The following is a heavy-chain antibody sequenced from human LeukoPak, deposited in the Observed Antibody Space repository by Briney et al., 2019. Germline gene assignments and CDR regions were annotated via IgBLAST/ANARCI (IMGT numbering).Heavy chain of an antibody. CDR2: ISDSGGTT. J-gene: IGHJ4*02. Sequence: GGSLRLSCAASGFTFSSYSMNWLRQAPGKGLEWVSAISDSGGTTYYADSVKGRFTISRDNYKNTLYLQMNSLRAEDTAVYYCAKFALRYCSGGSCHPFDYWGQGTLVTVSS. V-gene: IGHV3-23*01. CDR1: GFTFSSYS. CDR3: AKFALRYCSGGSCHPFDY. D-gene: IGHD2-15*01.